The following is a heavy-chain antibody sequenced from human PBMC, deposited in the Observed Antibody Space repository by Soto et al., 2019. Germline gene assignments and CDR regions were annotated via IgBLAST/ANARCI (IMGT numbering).Heavy chain of an antibody. J-gene: IGHJ4*02. CDR3: AKDKGPGPAVYYFDY. D-gene: IGHD6-19*01. CDR2: IASDGRDK. Sequence: QVQLVESGGGVVQPGRSLRLSCAASGFTFSNYAIHWVRQAPGKGLEWVAVIASDGRDKKYADSMRGRFTISRDNSKNTMYLEMNSLRGDDAAVYYCAKDKGPGPAVYYFDYWGQGTLVTVSS. CDR1: GFTFSNYA. V-gene: IGHV3-30-3*01.